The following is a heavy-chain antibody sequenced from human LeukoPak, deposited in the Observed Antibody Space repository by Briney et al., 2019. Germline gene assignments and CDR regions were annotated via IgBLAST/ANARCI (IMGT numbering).Heavy chain of an antibody. CDR1: GGSFSGYY. J-gene: IGHJ4*02. CDR2: INHRRST. CDR3: ARRRDYYGSDPFDC. V-gene: IGHV4-34*01. D-gene: IGHD3-10*01. Sequence: SETLSLTCAVYGGSFSGYYWSWIRQPPGKGLEWIGEINHRRSTNYNPSLKSRVTMSVDTSKNQFSLDLSSVTAADTAVYYCARRRDYYGSDPFDCWGQGSLVTVSS.